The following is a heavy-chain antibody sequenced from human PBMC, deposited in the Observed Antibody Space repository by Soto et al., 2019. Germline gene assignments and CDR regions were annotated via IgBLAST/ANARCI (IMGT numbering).Heavy chain of an antibody. V-gene: IGHV6-1*01. CDR2: TYYRSKWYN. J-gene: IGHJ6*02. CDR1: GDSVSSNSAA. CDR3: ARVDPHCSSTSCLNYYYYGMDV. D-gene: IGHD2-2*01. Sequence: PSQTLSLTCAISGDSVSSNSAAWNWIRQSPSGGLEWLGRTYYRSKWYNDYAVSVKSRITINPDTSKNQFSLQLNSVTPEDTDVYYCARVDPHCSSTSCLNYYYYGMDVWGQGTTVTVSS.